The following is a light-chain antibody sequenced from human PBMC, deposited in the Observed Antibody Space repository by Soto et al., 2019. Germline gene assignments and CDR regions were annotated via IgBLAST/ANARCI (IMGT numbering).Light chain of an antibody. V-gene: IGLV1-40*01. J-gene: IGLJ1*01. Sequence: QSVLTQPPSVSGAPGQRVTISCTGSSSNIGAGYDVHWYQQLPGTAPKLLIYGNSNRPSGVPDRFSGSKSGTSASLAITGLQAEDEADYSCQSYDSSLSGSYVFGTGTKVTVL. CDR2: GNS. CDR3: QSYDSSLSGSYV. CDR1: SSNIGAGYD.